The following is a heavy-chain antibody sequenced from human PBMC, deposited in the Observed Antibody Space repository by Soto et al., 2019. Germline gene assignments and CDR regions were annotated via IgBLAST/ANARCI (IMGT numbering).Heavy chain of an antibody. D-gene: IGHD2-21*02. Sequence: EVHLVESGVGLVQPGWSLKLSCGASGFKFDYYWMHWVRQAPGEGLMWVSRLQTDGSHPDYAASVKGRFTISRDNAKNTLYLQMNNLRVEDTAVYYCGRGGDPDYWGQGTLVTVSS. CDR1: GFKFDYYW. J-gene: IGHJ4*02. CDR2: LQTDGSHP. V-gene: IGHV3-74*01. CDR3: GRGGDPDY.